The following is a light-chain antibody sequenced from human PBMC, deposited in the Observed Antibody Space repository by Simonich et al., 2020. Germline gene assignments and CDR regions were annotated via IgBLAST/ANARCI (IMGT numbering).Light chain of an antibody. CDR3: CSYAGSSTWV. CDR2: EGS. Sequence: QSALTQPASVSGSPGQSMTISFTGTSSDVGSYNLVSWYQQHPGKAPKLMIYEGSTRPSGVSNRFSCSKSGNTASLTISGLQAEDEADYYCCSYAGSSTWVFGGGTKLTVL. V-gene: IGLV2-23*01. J-gene: IGLJ3*02. CDR1: SSDVGSYNL.